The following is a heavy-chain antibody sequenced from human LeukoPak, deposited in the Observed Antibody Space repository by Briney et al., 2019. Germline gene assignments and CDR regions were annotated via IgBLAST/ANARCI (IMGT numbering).Heavy chain of an antibody. Sequence: GGSLRLSCAASGFTFSNFWMSWVRQAPGKGLEWVANIKQDGSEKYYVDSVKGRFTISRDNAKNSVYLQMNSLRAEDTAVYYCARDVSYGTSPGVGYWGQGTLVTVSS. CDR3: ARDVSYGTSPGVGY. J-gene: IGHJ4*02. CDR2: IKQDGSEK. CDR1: GFTFSNFW. D-gene: IGHD2-8*01. V-gene: IGHV3-7*01.